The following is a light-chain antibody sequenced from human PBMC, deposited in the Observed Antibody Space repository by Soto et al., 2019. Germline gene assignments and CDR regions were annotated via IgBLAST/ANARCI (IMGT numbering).Light chain of an antibody. J-gene: IGKJ1*01. V-gene: IGKV1-5*03. Sequence: DIQMTQSPSSLSASVEDRVIITCRASQSISTYLAWYRHKPGEAPKLLIYKASTLERGVPSRFSGSGSGTDFTLTISSLQPDDFATYYCQPYNSDSRTFGQGTKVDIK. CDR1: QSISTY. CDR3: QPYNSDSRT. CDR2: KAS.